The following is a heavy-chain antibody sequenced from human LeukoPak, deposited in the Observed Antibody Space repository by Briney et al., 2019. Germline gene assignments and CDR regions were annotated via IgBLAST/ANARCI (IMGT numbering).Heavy chain of an antibody. CDR3: AKGSGSGIHYYYGMDV. J-gene: IGHJ6*02. D-gene: IGHD3-10*01. V-gene: IGHV3-23*01. CDR1: GFSFSSYA. CDR2: ISGSGGST. Sequence: GGSLRLSCAASGFSFSSYAMSWVRQAPGKGLEWVSAISGSGGSTYYADSVKGRFTISRDNSKNTLYLQMNSLRAEDTAVYYCAKGSGSGIHYYYGMDVWGQGTTVTVSS.